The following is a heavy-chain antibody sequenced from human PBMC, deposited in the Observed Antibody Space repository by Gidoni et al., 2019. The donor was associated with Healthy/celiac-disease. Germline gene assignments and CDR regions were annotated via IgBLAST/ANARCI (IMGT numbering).Heavy chain of an antibody. J-gene: IGHJ6*02. CDR3: ARDYYYGSGSRPRGMDV. Sequence: EVQLVESGGGLVQPGGSLRLSCAASGFTFSSYWMHWVRQAPGKGLVWVSRINSDGSSTSYADSVKGRFTISRDNAKNTLYLQMNSLRAEDTAVYYCARDYYYGSGSRPRGMDVWGQGTTVTVSS. D-gene: IGHD3-10*01. V-gene: IGHV3-74*01. CDR1: GFTFSSYW. CDR2: INSDGSST.